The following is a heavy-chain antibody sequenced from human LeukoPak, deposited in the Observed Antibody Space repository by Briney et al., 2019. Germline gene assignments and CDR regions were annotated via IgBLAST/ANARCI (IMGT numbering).Heavy chain of an antibody. Sequence: SETLSLPCAVYGGSFSVYYWSWLRQPPGKGLEWIGEINHSGSTNYNPSLKSRVTISVDTSKNQFSLKLSSVTAADTAVYYCSLGYSSGWYDYWGQGTLVTVSS. CDR2: INHSGST. V-gene: IGHV4-34*03. CDR3: SLGYSSGWYDY. J-gene: IGHJ4*02. CDR1: GGSFSVYY. D-gene: IGHD6-19*01.